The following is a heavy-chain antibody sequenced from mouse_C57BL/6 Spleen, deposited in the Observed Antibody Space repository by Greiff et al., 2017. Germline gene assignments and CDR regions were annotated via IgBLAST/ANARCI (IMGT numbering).Heavy chain of an antibody. CDR3: ARHYSSRRGYYYAMDY. Sequence: QVQLQQPGTELVKPGASVKLSCKASGYTFTSYWMHWVKQRPGQGLEWIGNINPSNGGTNYNEQFKSKATLTVDKSSSTAYMQLSSLTSEDSAVYYCARHYSSRRGYYYAMDYWGQGTSVTVSS. D-gene: IGHD1-1*01. V-gene: IGHV1-53*01. CDR1: GYTFTSYW. J-gene: IGHJ4*01. CDR2: INPSNGGT.